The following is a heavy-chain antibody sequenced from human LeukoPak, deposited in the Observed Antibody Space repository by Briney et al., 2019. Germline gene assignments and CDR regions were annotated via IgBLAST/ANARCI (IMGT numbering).Heavy chain of an antibody. J-gene: IGHJ4*02. CDR2: ISGSGGST. CDR1: GFTFSSYA. CDR3: VKDDPQTDYYDSSGLTDY. D-gene: IGHD3-22*01. Sequence: GGSLRLSCAASGFTFSSYAMSWVRQAPGKGLEWVSAISGSGGSTYYADSVKGRFTISRDNSKNTLYLQMNSLRAEDTAVYYCVKDDPQTDYYDSSGLTDYWGQGTLVTVSS. V-gene: IGHV3-23*01.